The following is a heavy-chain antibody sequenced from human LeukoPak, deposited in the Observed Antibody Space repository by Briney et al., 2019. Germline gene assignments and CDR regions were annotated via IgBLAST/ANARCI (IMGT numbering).Heavy chain of an antibody. J-gene: IGHJ6*02. CDR1: GGSISSSSYY. CDR3: ARLGVDIVVVPSF. CDR2: IYYSGST. V-gene: IGHV4-39*01. Sequence: SETLSLTCTVSGGSISSSSYYWGWIRQPPGKGLEWIGSIYYSGSTYYNPSLKSRVTISVDTSKNQFSLKLSSVTAADTAVYYCARLGVDIVVVPSFWGQGTTVTVSS. D-gene: IGHD2-2*01.